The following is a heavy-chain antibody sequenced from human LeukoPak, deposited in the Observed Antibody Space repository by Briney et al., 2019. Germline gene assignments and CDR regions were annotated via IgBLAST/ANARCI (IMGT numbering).Heavy chain of an antibody. D-gene: IGHD2-15*01. Sequence: ASVTLSRKSSGYMFTANYIPWVRHAPGQGLGLMGWCNHNSGGTEYAQKFQGRVNMNRDTSINTAYMELSRLRYDDTAVYYCARDPCSGGTCYYFDFWGRG. CDR1: GYMFTANY. CDR2: CNHNSGGT. J-gene: IGHJ4*02. V-gene: IGHV1-2*02. CDR3: ARDPCSGGTCYYFDF.